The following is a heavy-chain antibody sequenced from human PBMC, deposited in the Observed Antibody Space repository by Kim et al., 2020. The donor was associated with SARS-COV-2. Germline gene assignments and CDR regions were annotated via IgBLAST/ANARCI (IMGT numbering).Heavy chain of an antibody. V-gene: IGHV4-59*01. D-gene: IGHD2-2*01. CDR2: IYYSGST. CDR1: GGSISSYY. CDR3: ASSSCSTSCYYDYYYYYGMDV. Sequence: SETLSLTCTVSGGSISSYYWSWIRQPPGKGLEWIGYIYYSGSTNYNPSLKSRVTISVDTSKNQFSLKLSSVTAADTAVYYCASSSCSTSCYYDYYYYYGMDVWGQGTTVTVSS. J-gene: IGHJ6*02.